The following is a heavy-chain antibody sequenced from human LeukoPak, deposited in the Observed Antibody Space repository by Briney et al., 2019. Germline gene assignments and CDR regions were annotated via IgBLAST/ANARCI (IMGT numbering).Heavy chain of an antibody. CDR2: INHSGST. CDR3: ARLPLSRYYFDY. CDR1: GVSFSGHY. Sequence: SETLSLTCAVYGVSFSGHYWSWIRQPPGKGLEWIGEINHSGSTNYNPSLKSRVTISVDTSKNQFSLKLSSVTAADTAVYYCARLPLSRYYFDYWGQGTLVTVSS. D-gene: IGHD3-3*02. V-gene: IGHV4-34*01. J-gene: IGHJ4*02.